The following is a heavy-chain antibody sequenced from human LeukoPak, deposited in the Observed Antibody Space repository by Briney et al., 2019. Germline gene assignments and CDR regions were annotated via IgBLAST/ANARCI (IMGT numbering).Heavy chain of an antibody. Sequence: RTGGSLRLSCAASGFTFSNAWMSWVRQAPGKGLEWVGLIKSKTDGGTTDYAAPVKGRFTISRDDSKTTLYLQMNSLRTEDTAVYYCHPQLVVFATSDYWGQGTLVTVSS. D-gene: IGHD3-22*01. V-gene: IGHV3-15*01. CDR3: HPQLVVFATSDY. J-gene: IGHJ4*02. CDR1: GFTFSNAW. CDR2: IKSKTDGGTT.